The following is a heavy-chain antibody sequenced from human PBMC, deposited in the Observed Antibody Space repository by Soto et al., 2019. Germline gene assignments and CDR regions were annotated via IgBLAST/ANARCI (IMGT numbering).Heavy chain of an antibody. J-gene: IGHJ4*02. CDR1: GFTFSSHS. V-gene: IGHV3-21*01. CDR2: ITTSSDSI. Sequence: PGGSLRLSCVVSGFTFSSHSMNWVRPAPGKGLEWVSSITTSSDSIYYTDSVKGRFTLSRDDAKNSLFLQMNSLRAEDTAVYYCARSTRGFSYGKIDSWGQGTLVTVSS. CDR3: ARSTRGFSYGKIDS. D-gene: IGHD5-18*01.